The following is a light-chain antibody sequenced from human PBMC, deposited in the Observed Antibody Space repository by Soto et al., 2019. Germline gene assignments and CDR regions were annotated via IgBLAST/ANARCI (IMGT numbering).Light chain of an antibody. J-gene: IGKJ1*01. CDR2: MAS. V-gene: IGKV1-5*03. CDR3: KHYDSYPWT. CDR1: QSISTS. Sequence: IQVAQTSSTVCGVGGESRSRSSRSSQSISTSLAWYQQKPGKAPKLLIYMASHLESGVPSRFSGSGSGTEFTLTFGRLQPGDFASYYWKHYDSYPWTFGQGTKVDIK.